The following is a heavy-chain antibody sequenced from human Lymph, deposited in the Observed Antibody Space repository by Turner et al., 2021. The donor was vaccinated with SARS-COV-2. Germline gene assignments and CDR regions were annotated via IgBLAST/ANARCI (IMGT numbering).Heavy chain of an antibody. J-gene: IGHJ6*02. CDR3: ARGRYSGGGMDV. CDR1: GYTFTSYD. D-gene: IGHD1-26*01. CDR2: MNPNSGNT. Sequence: QVQLVQSGAEVKKPGASVTVSCKAPGYTFTSYDINWVRQATGQGLEWMGWMNPNSGNTGYEQKFQGRVTMTRKTSISTAYMELSSLRSEDTAVYYCARGRYSGGGMDVWGQGTTVTVSS. V-gene: IGHV1-8*02.